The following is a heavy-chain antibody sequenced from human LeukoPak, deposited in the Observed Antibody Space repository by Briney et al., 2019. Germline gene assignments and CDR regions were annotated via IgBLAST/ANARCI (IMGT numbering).Heavy chain of an antibody. CDR1: GFSFSSYA. J-gene: IGHJ4*02. CDR2: ISYNGGRK. CDR3: AKDEAAGFDY. Sequence: GGSLRLSCAASGFSFSSYATHWVRQAPGKGLEWVALISYNGGRKDYADSVKGRFTISRDNSKNTLYLQMNSLRAEDTAVYYCAKDEAAGFDYWGQGTLVTVSS. V-gene: IGHV3-30*04. D-gene: IGHD6-25*01.